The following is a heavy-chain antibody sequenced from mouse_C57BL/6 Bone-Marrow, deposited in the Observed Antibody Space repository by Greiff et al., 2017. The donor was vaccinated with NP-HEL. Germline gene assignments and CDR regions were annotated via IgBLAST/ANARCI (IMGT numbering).Heavy chain of an antibody. CDR3: ARTGIYYYDSSYGWYVDV. J-gene: IGHJ1*03. Sequence: QVQLQQSGAELVRPGTSVKMSCKASGYTFTNYWIGWAKQRPGHGLEWIGDIYPGGGYTNYNEKFKGKATLTADKSSSTAYMQFSSLTSEDSAIYYCARTGIYYYDSSYGWYVDVWGTGTTVTVSS. CDR1: GYTFTNYW. D-gene: IGHD1-1*01. V-gene: IGHV1-63*01. CDR2: IYPGGGYT.